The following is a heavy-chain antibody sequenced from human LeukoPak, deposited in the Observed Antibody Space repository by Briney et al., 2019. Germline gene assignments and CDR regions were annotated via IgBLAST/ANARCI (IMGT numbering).Heavy chain of an antibody. CDR2: IYYSGST. V-gene: IGHV4-59*01. CDR1: GGSISSYY. Sequence: SETLSLTCTVSGGSISSYYWSWIRQPPGKGLEWIGYIYYSGSTNYNPSLKSRVTISVDTSKNQFSLKLSSVTAADTAVYYCAREGLTYYYDSRGYSGPYYYYYMDVWGKGTTVTVSS. CDR3: AREGLTYYYDSRGYSGPYYYYYMDV. J-gene: IGHJ6*03. D-gene: IGHD3-22*01.